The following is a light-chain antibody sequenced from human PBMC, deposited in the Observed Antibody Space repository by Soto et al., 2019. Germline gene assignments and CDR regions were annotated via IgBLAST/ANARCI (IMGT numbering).Light chain of an antibody. Sequence: EIVLTQSPGTLSLSPGERATLSCRASQSVSSSYLARYQQKPGQAPRLLIYGASSRATGIPDRFSGSGSGTDFSLTISRLEPEDFAVYYCQQHGSSSWTFGQGTKVEIK. V-gene: IGKV3-20*01. CDR1: QSVSSSY. CDR3: QQHGSSSWT. CDR2: GAS. J-gene: IGKJ1*01.